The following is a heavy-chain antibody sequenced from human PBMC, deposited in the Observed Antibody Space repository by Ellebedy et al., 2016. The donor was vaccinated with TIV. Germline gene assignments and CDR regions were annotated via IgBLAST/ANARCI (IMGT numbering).Heavy chain of an antibody. Sequence: ASVKVSXXASGYTFTSYGISWVRQAPGQGLEWMGWISAYNGNTNYAQKLQGRVTMTTDTSTSTAYMELRSLRSDDTAVYYCARNSIAARPIFSAADYYYGMDVWGQGTTVTVSS. CDR2: ISAYNGNT. CDR1: GYTFTSYG. J-gene: IGHJ6*02. V-gene: IGHV1-18*01. CDR3: ARNSIAARPIFSAADYYYGMDV. D-gene: IGHD6-6*01.